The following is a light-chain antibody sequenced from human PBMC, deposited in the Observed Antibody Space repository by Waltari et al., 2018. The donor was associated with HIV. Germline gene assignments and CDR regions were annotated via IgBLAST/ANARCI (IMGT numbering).Light chain of an antibody. J-gene: IGKJ1*01. CDR3: QQTHSAPWT. CDR1: QTISQF. V-gene: IGKV1-39*01. Sequence: EIQLTQFPSSLSASVGDRVTVSCRANQTISQFLNWYQHKAGEAPTLLISSASNLHGWVPSTFGGGGSGTYFALTITTLQPEDFAVYYCQQTHSAPWTFGQGT. CDR2: SAS.